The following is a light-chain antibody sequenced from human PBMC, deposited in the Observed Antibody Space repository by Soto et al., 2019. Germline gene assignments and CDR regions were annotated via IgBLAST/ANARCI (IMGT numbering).Light chain of an antibody. J-gene: IGLJ1*01. V-gene: IGLV2-14*01. CDR3: SSYTSSTTPYV. Sequence: QSVLTQAASVSGSPGQSITISCTGTSSDVGGYNYVSWYQQHPGKAPKLMIYEVSNRASGVSNRFSGSKSGNTASLTISGLQAEDEADYYCSSYTSSTTPYVFGTGTKVTV. CDR1: SSDVGGYNY. CDR2: EVS.